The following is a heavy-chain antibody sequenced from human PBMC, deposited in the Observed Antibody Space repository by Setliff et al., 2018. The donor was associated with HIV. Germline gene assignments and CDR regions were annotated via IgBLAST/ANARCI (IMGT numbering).Heavy chain of an antibody. D-gene: IGHD4-17*01. V-gene: IGHV4-4*08. J-gene: IGHJ3*02. CDR2: INSSGGT. CDR1: GGSFRSYY. Sequence: SETLSLTCIVSGGSFRSYYWSWIRQPPGKGLEWIAYINSSGGTNYNPSLKSRVTISVDTSKNQFSLQLSSVTAADTAVYYCARDATVTTGDAFDIWGQGTMVTVSS. CDR3: ARDATVTTGDAFDI.